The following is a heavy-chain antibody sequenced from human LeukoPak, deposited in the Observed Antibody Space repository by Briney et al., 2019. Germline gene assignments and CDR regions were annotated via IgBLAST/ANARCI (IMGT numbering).Heavy chain of an antibody. J-gene: IGHJ4*02. V-gene: IGHV7-4-1*02. CDR3: ARGGSLGDYFEY. CDR1: GYTFTGYG. Sequence: ASVKVSCKASGYTFTGYGISWVRQAPGQGLEWMGWINTSTGKSTYAQGFTGRFVFSLDTSVNTAYLQISSLETEDIAVYYCARGGSLGDYFEYWGQGTLVTVSS. CDR2: INTSTGKS. D-gene: IGHD3-16*01.